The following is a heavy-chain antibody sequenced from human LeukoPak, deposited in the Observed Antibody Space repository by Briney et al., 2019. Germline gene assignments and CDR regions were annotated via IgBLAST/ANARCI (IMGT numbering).Heavy chain of an antibody. CDR2: IYYSGIT. J-gene: IGHJ5*01. CDR3: ARQGLVHWFDP. Sequence: SETLSLTCAVYGGSFSSYYWGWIRQPPGKGLEWIGIIYYSGITYYNPSLKSRVTISVDTPKNQFSLKLSSVTAADTAVYYCARQGLVHWFDPWGQGTLVTVSS. V-gene: IGHV4-39*01. D-gene: IGHD6-19*01. CDR1: GGSFSSYY.